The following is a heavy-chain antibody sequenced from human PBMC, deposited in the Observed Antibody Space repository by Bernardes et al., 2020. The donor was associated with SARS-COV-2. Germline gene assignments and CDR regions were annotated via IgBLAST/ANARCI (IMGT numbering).Heavy chain of an antibody. J-gene: IGHJ4*02. V-gene: IGHV3-23*01. D-gene: IGHD3-22*01. Sequence: VGSLSLSCAASGFTFSNYVMTWVRQAPGKGLEWVSGISANGGTTYADSVKGRFTVSRDNSKNTLYLQMNSLRVEDTAVYYCAKPFRVGDSSGYLDNWGQGTLVTVSS. CDR1: GFTFSNYV. CDR3: AKPFRVGDSSGYLDN. CDR2: ISANGGTT.